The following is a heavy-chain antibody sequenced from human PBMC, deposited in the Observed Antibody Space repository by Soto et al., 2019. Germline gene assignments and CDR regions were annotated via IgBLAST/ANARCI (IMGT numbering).Heavy chain of an antibody. D-gene: IGHD3-3*01. CDR3: ARHLDPDYYGMDV. Sequence: QLQLQESGPGLVKPSETLSITCTVSGGSIRTTDNYWGWLRQPPGKGLDWIGSMCYTGRTYYNPSRKSLVTTSVDTSKTQFSLKLTSVTAADTAVYYCARHLDPDYYGMDVCGQGTTVTVSS. J-gene: IGHJ6*02. CDR1: GGSIRTTDNY. CDR2: MCYTGRT. V-gene: IGHV4-39*01.